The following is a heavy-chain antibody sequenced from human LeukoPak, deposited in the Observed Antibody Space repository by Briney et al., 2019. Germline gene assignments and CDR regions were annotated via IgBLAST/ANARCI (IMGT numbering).Heavy chain of an antibody. CDR2: ISSSSSYI. CDR3: ARAKSTYCSGGSCGWFDP. V-gene: IGHV3-21*01. D-gene: IGHD2-15*01. Sequence: GGSLRLSCAASGFTFSSYSMNWVRQAPGKGLEWVSSISSSSSYIYYADSVKGRFTISRDNAKNSLYLQMNSLRAEDTAVYYCARAKSTYCSGGSCGWFDPWGQGTLVTVSS. CDR1: GFTFSSYS. J-gene: IGHJ5*02.